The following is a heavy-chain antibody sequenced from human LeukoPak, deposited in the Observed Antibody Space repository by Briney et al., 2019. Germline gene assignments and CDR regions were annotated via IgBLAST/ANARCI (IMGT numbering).Heavy chain of an antibody. CDR2: IYHSGST. Sequence: SQTLSLTCGVSGGSMSNGGQSWSWIRQPPGKGLEWIGDIYHSGSTYYNPSLKSRVTISVDRSKNKFSLNLSSVTAADTAVYYCASRKGGYSGYYYYGMDVWGQGTTVTISS. J-gene: IGHJ6*02. D-gene: IGHD5-12*01. V-gene: IGHV4-30-2*01. CDR1: GGSMSNGGQS. CDR3: ASRKGGYSGYYYYGMDV.